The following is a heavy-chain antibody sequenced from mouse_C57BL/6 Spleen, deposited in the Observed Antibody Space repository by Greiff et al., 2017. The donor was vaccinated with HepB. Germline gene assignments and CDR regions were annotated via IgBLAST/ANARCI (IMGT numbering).Heavy chain of an antibody. Sequence: ESGPGLVKPSQSLSLTCSVTGYSITSGYYWNWIRQFPGNKLEWMGYISYDGSNNYNPSLKNRISITRDTSKNQFFLKLNSVTTEDTATYYCARGEPLDYWGQGTTLTVSS. J-gene: IGHJ2*01. CDR1: GYSITSGYY. CDR2: ISYDGSN. V-gene: IGHV3-6*01. CDR3: ARGEPLDY.